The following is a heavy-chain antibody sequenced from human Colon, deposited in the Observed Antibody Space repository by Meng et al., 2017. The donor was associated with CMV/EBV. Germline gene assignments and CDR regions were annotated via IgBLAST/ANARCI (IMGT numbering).Heavy chain of an antibody. CDR2: IIPIFGTA. J-gene: IGHJ4*02. CDR1: GGTFSSYA. CDR3: ARDIDSAEGY. V-gene: IGHV1-69*12. Sequence: VQRVPSGAEGKNPGSSVKVSCKASGGTFSSYAISCVRQAPGQGLEWMGGIIPIFGTANYAQKFQGRVTITADESTSTAYMELSSLRSEDTAVYYCARDIDSAEGYWGQGTLVTVSS. D-gene: IGHD1-26*01.